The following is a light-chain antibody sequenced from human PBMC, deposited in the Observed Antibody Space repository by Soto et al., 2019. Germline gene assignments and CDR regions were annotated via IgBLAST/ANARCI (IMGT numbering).Light chain of an antibody. V-gene: IGKV1-5*03. CDR2: KAS. Sequence: DIQMTQFPSTLSASVGDRVTITCRASESISSWLAWYQQKPGKAPKILIYKASTLQSGVPSRFTGSGSGTEFTLPISTLQPDDFATYYCQHYSVFPLTFGGGTKVEIK. CDR3: QHYSVFPLT. J-gene: IGKJ4*01. CDR1: ESISSW.